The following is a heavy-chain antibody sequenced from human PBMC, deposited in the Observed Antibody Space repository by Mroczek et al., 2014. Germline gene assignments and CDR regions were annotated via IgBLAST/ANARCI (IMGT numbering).Heavy chain of an antibody. D-gene: IGHD3-22*01. CDR1: GFTFSSYS. J-gene: IGHJ4*02. CDR3: ARDPYYYDSSGYGYY. CDR2: ISSSSSTI. Sequence: VQLVESGGGLVQPGGSLRLSCAASGFTFSSYSMNWVRQAPGKGLEWVSYISSSSSTIYYADSVKGRFTISRDNAKNSLYLQMNSLRAEDTAVYYCARDPYYYDSSGYGYYWGQGTLVTVSS. V-gene: IGHV3-48*01.